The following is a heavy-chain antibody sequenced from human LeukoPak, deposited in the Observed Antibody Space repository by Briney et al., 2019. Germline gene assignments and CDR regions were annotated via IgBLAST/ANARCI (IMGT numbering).Heavy chain of an antibody. Sequence: SETLSLTCPVSGGSISSYYWSWIRQPPGKGLEWIGYIYYSGSTHYNPSLKSRVTISVDTSKNQFSLKLSSVTAADTAVYYCAREPSSGWYEDAFDIWGQGTMVTVSS. D-gene: IGHD6-19*01. CDR2: IYYSGST. V-gene: IGHV4-59*01. CDR1: GGSISSYY. J-gene: IGHJ3*02. CDR3: AREPSSGWYEDAFDI.